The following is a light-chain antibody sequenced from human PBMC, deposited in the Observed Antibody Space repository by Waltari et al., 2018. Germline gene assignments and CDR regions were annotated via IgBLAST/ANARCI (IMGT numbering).Light chain of an antibody. V-gene: IGLV4-69*01. CDR2: VNSDGSH. J-gene: IGLJ3*02. CDR1: REPSSNI. Sequence: QLALTQPPSASASLGSSVRRTCTLAREPSSNILACNPQQPEKGPRYLMKVNSDGSHSNGDEIPTRFSGSGAGAERYLTISIVQSEDEADYYCQTGGHGTWVFGGGTKLTVL. CDR3: QTGGHGTWV.